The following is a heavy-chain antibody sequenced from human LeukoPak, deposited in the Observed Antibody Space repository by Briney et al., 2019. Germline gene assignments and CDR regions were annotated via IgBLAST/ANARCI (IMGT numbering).Heavy chain of an antibody. Sequence: ASVNVFCKSSGGTFTGYYMHWVRQPRAPGLEWMGWTNPNSGGTNSAQKLQGRLTMTRDTSISTAYMELSRLRSDDTAVYYCAGNAAPSLHSLYYYMDVWGKGTTVTISS. D-gene: IGHD4-23*01. CDR3: AGNAAPSLHSLYYYMDV. CDR1: GGTFTGYY. CDR2: TNPNSGGT. J-gene: IGHJ6*03. V-gene: IGHV1-2*02.